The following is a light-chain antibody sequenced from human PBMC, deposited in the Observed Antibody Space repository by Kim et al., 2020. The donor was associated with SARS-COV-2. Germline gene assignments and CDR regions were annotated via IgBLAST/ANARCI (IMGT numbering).Light chain of an antibody. V-gene: IGLV3-19*01. CDR2: GRN. J-gene: IGLJ3*02. CDR3: NSRDSSGNHLV. Sequence: SSELTQDPAVSVALGQTVRITCQGDSLRNYYASWYQQKPRQAPVVVIYGRNDRPSGIPDRFSGSNSGNTASLTITGAQAEDEAEYYCNSRDSSGNHLVFG. CDR1: SLRNYY.